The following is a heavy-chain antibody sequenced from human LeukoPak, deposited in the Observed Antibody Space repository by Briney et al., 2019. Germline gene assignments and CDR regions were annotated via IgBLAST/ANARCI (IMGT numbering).Heavy chain of an antibody. Sequence: GRSLRLSCAASGFTFNSYGMHWVRQAPGKGLKRVAVIWYDGSNEYYADSVKGRFTISRDNSKNTLYLQMNSLRAEDTAFYYCARVGYSNQGDYWGQGTLVTVSS. CDR3: ARVGYSNQGDY. V-gene: IGHV3-33*01. J-gene: IGHJ4*02. CDR1: GFTFNSYG. CDR2: IWYDGSNE. D-gene: IGHD5-12*01.